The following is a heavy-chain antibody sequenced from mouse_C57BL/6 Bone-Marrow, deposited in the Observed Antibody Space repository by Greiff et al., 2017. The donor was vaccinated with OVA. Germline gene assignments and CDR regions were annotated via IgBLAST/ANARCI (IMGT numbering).Heavy chain of an antibody. J-gene: IGHJ2*01. CDR1: GYTFTSYR. CDR3: ARRCGYFLDY. Sequence: QVQLQQPGAELVRPGTSVKLSCKASGYTFTSYRMHWVKQRPGQGLEWIGVIDPSDSYTNYNQKFKGKATLTVDTSSSTAYMQLSSLTSEDSAVYYCARRCGYFLDYWGQGTTLTVSS. D-gene: IGHD2-3*01. V-gene: IGHV1-59*01. CDR2: IDPSDSYT.